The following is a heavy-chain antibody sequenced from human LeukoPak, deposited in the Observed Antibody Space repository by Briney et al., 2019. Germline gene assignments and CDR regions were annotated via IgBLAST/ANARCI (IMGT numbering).Heavy chain of an antibody. Sequence: GASVKVSCKASGGTFSSYAISWVRQAPGQGLEWMGGIIPIFGTANYAQKFQGRVTITTDESTSTAYMELSSLRSEDTAVYYCARDGSRTAMADGWFDPWGQGTLVTVSS. CDR1: GGTFSSYA. J-gene: IGHJ5*02. V-gene: IGHV1-69*05. CDR3: ARDGSRTAMADGWFDP. D-gene: IGHD5-18*01. CDR2: IIPIFGTA.